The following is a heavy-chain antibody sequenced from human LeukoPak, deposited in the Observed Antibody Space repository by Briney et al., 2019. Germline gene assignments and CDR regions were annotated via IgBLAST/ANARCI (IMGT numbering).Heavy chain of an antibody. J-gene: IGHJ4*02. Sequence: ASVKVSFKASGYTFTDYYVHLVRQAPGHGLEWMGRINPNSDDTNYAQKFQGRVTMTRDTSISTAYMELSRLKSDDTAVYYCARVRSSGHFDYWGQGTLVTVSS. CDR3: ARVRSSGHFDY. V-gene: IGHV1-2*06. CDR2: INPNSDDT. CDR1: GYTFTDYY. D-gene: IGHD3-22*01.